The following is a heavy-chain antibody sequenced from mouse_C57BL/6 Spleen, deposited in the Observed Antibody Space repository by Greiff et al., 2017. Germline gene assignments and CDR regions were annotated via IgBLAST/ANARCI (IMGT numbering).Heavy chain of an antibody. J-gene: IGHJ3*01. V-gene: IGHV1-54*01. CDR3: ARDYYGSSFRPWFAY. CDR2: INPGSGGT. Sequence: QVQLQQSGAELVRPGTSVKVSCKASGYAFTNYLIEWVKQRPGQGLEWIGVINPGSGGTNYNEKFKGKATLTADKSSSTAYMQLSSLTSEDSAVYVCARDYYGSSFRPWFAYWGQGTLVTVSA. D-gene: IGHD1-1*01. CDR1: GYAFTNYL.